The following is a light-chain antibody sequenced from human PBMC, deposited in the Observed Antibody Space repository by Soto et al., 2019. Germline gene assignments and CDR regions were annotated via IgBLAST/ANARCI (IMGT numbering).Light chain of an antibody. J-gene: IGKJ1*01. Sequence: DVVMTQSPLSLPVTLGQPACISCRSSQSLVYSDGNTYLAWYQQKPGKAPNLLIFDASTLKTGVPSRFSGSGSGTDFTLIIASLQPDDFATYYCQQYNRFSTFGQGTKVDI. CDR1: QSLVYSDGNTY. CDR2: DAS. V-gene: IGKV2D-30*01. CDR3: QQYNRFST.